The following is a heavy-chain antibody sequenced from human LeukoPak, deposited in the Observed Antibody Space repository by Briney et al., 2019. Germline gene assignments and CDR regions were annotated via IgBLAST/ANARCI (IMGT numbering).Heavy chain of an antibody. CDR3: TREKNYYDSIEGLDY. Sequence: ASVKVSCKASGYTFTSYSISWVRQAPGQGLEWMRWISTKNGITNYVQKLQGRVTMTTDTSTSTAHMELRSLRSDDTAVYYCTREKNYYDSIEGLDYWGQGTLVTVSS. D-gene: IGHD3-22*01. J-gene: IGHJ4*02. CDR1: GYTFTSYS. V-gene: IGHV1-18*01. CDR2: ISTKNGIT.